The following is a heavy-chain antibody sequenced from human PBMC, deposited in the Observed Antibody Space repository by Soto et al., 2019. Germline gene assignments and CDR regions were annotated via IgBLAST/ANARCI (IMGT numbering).Heavy chain of an antibody. D-gene: IGHD5-12*01. CDR1: GFTFSSYA. V-gene: IGHV3-23*01. J-gene: IGHJ6*02. CDR2: ISGSGGST. CDR3: ARGRPDYYYYGMDV. Sequence: PGGSLRLSCAASGFTFSSYAMSWVRQAPGKGLEWVPAISGSGGSTYYADSVKGRFTISRDNSKNTLYLQMNSLRAEDTAVYYCARGRPDYYYYGMDVWGQGTTVTVSS.